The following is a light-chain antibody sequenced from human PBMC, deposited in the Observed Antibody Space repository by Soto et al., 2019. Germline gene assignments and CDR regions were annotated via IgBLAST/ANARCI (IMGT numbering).Light chain of an antibody. V-gene: IGKV3-11*01. CDR1: QSVSNY. CDR3: QQRSNWPWT. J-gene: IGKJ1*01. Sequence: EIVLTQSPATLSLSPGERAIFSCRAGQSVSNYLAWYQQKPGQAPRLFIYDASNRATGIPARFSGSGSGTDFTLTISSLEPEDFAVYYCQQRSNWPWTFGQGTKVEIK. CDR2: DAS.